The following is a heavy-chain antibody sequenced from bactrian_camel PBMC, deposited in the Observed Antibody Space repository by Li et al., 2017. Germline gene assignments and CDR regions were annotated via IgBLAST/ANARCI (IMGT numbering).Heavy chain of an antibody. CDR1: GYSGRRFC. J-gene: IGHJ4*01. D-gene: IGHD2*01. CDR3: AADHGQCGVVVRFGFDY. Sequence: HVQLVESGGGLVQPGGSLRLSCAVSGYSGRRFCMGWFRQNPAEERTGVAIIDSYGNLRYGDSVEGRFAISRDGPKTLSLVMNNLKSEDTGVYYCAADHGQCGVVVRFGFDYWGQGTQVTVS. V-gene: IGHV3S9*01. CDR2: IDSYGNL.